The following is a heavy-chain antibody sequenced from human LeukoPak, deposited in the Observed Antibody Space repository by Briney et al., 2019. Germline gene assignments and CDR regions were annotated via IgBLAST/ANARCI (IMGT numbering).Heavy chain of an antibody. Sequence: SETLSLTCTVSGGSISSYHWSWIRQPPGKGLEWIGYIYYSGSTNYNPSLKSRVTISVDTSKNQFSLKLSSVTAADTAVYYCARGYSYGSIDYWGQGTLVTVSS. J-gene: IGHJ4*02. CDR2: IYYSGST. D-gene: IGHD5-18*01. V-gene: IGHV4-59*01. CDR1: GGSISSYH. CDR3: ARGYSYGSIDY.